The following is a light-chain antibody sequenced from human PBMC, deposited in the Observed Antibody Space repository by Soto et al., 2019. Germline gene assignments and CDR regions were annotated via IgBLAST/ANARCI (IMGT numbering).Light chain of an antibody. J-gene: IGKJ1*01. CDR1: QRVLYSSNNKNY. Sequence: DIVMTQSPDSLAVSLGERATINCKSSQRVLYSSNNKNYLAWYQQKPGQTPRLLIYWASTRESGVSDRFSGSGSGADFTLTIDSLQAEDVAVYYCQQYYTTPTWTFGQGTKVDIK. V-gene: IGKV4-1*01. CDR2: WAS. CDR3: QQYYTTPTWT.